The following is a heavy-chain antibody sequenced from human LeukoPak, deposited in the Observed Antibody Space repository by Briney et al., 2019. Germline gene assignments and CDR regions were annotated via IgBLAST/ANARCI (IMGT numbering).Heavy chain of an antibody. CDR2: IYYTGKI. CDR1: GGSISRYY. V-gene: IGHV4-59*01. J-gene: IGHJ4*02. CDR3: ARGIFGTFDPFDY. Sequence: SETLSLTCTVSGGSISRYYWNWIRQTPGKRLEWIGYIYYTGKINYNPSLKSRVTMSLDTSNNQFSLRLSSVTAADTAVYYCARGIFGTFDPFDYWGQGSQVTVSS. D-gene: IGHD3-3*01.